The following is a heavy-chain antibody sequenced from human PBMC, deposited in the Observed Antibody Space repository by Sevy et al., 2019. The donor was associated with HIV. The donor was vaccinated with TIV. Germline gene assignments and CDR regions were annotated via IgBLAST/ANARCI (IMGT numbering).Heavy chain of an antibody. CDR1: GFTFSSYG. Sequence: GGSLRLSCAASGFTFSSYGMNWVRQAPGKGLEWVSAVSGSGGGGSLGSTYYADSVKGRFTISRDNSKNTRYLQMNSLRAEDTAVYYCAKTADFWSGYPNWGQGTLVTVSS. D-gene: IGHD3-3*01. CDR3: AKTADFWSGYPN. V-gene: IGHV3-23*01. J-gene: IGHJ4*02. CDR2: VSGSGGGGSLGST.